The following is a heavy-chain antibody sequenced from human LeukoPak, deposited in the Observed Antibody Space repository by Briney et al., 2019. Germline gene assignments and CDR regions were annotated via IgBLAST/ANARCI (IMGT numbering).Heavy chain of an antibody. V-gene: IGHV3-7*03. J-gene: IGHJ4*02. D-gene: IGHD2-15*01. CDR2: IRQDGSEK. CDR3: AREVVSTPSYFDS. CDR1: GFTFSSYW. Sequence: PGGSLRLSCEASGFTFSSYWMNWVRQAPGKGLEWVANIRQDGSEKRYVDSVKGRFSISRDNAKNSLYLQMSGLRAEDTAVYYCAREVVSTPSYFDSWGQGTLVTVSS.